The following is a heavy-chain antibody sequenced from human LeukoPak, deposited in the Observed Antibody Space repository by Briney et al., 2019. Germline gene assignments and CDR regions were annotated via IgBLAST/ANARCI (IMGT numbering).Heavy chain of an antibody. CDR3: ASGVLLGHDAFDI. D-gene: IGHD2-15*01. Sequence: LSLTCTVSGGSISSYYWSWIRQPPGKGLEWVSGISWNSGSIGYADSVKGRFTISRDNAKNSLYLQMNSLRAGDTAVYYCASGVLLGHDAFDIWGQGTMVTVSS. CDR2: ISWNSGSI. V-gene: IGHV3-9*01. CDR1: GGSISSYY. J-gene: IGHJ3*02.